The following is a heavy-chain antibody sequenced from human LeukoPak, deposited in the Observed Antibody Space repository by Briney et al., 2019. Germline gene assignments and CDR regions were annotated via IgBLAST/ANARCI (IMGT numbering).Heavy chain of an antibody. CDR3: AKDKVGYSSSWYDGGWYYFDY. CDR2: ISWNSGSI. V-gene: IGHV3-9*01. J-gene: IGHJ4*02. CDR1: GFTFDDYA. Sequence: GGSLRLSCAASGFTFDDYAMHWARQAPGKGLEWVPGISWNSGSIGYADSVKGRFTISRDNAKNSLYLQMNSLRAEDTALYYCAKDKVGYSSSWYDGGWYYFDYWGQGTLVTVSS. D-gene: IGHD6-13*01.